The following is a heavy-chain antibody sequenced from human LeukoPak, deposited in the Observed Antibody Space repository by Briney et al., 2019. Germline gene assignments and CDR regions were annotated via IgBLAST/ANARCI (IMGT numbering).Heavy chain of an antibody. CDR3: AREGGGATEPSDGMDV. D-gene: IGHD5-12*01. V-gene: IGHV3-74*01. CDR1: GFTFSSYW. J-gene: IGHJ6*02. CDR2: INSDGSST. Sequence: PGGSLRLSCAASGFTFSSYWMHWVRQAPGKGLVWVSRINSDGSSTSYADSVKGRFTISRHNSKNTLYLQMNSLRAEDTAVYYCAREGGGATEPSDGMDVWGQGTTVTVSS.